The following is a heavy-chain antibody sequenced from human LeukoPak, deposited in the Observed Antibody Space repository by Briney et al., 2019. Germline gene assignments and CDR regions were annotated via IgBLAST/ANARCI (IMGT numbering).Heavy chain of an antibody. CDR3: AWEPYGSGSHFDY. D-gene: IGHD3-10*01. CDR2: IYPGDSDT. Sequence: GESLKISCKGSGYSFTSYWIGWVRQMPGKGLEWMGIIYPGDSDTRYSPSFQGQVTISADKSISTAYLQWSSLKASDAAMYYCAWEPYGSGSHFDYWGQGTLVTVSS. CDR1: GYSFTSYW. V-gene: IGHV5-51*01. J-gene: IGHJ4*02.